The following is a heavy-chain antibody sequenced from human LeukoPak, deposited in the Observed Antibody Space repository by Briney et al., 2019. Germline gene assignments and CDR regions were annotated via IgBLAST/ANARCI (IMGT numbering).Heavy chain of an antibody. D-gene: IGHD2-2*02. CDR1: GGSISSGGYY. CDR3: ARLYSYIDY. J-gene: IGHJ4*02. V-gene: IGHV4-31*03. CDR2: IYYSGST. Sequence: SEALSLPCPVSGGSISSGGYYWGLIRQHPGKGLEWIGYIYYSGSTYYNPSLKSRVTISVDTSKNQFSLKLSSVTAADTAVYYCARLYSYIDYWGQGTLVTVSS.